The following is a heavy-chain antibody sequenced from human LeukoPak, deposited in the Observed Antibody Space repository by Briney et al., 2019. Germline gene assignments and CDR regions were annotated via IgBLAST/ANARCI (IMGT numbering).Heavy chain of an antibody. V-gene: IGHV4-31*03. CDR1: GGSISSGGYY. D-gene: IGHD2-2*02. Sequence: PSQTLSLTCTVSGGSISSGGYYWSWIRQHPGKGLEWIGYIYYSGSTSYNPSLKSRVTISVDTSKNQFSLKLSSVTAADTAVYYCARDRMDCSSTSCYTGSDYYYYMDVWGKGTTVTVSS. J-gene: IGHJ6*03. CDR3: ARDRMDCSSTSCYTGSDYYYYMDV. CDR2: IYYSGST.